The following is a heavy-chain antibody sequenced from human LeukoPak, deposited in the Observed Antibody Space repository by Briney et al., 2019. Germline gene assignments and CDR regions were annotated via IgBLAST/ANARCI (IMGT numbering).Heavy chain of an antibody. CDR3: AKVGGATGYRDYYFDY. V-gene: IGHV3-9*01. D-gene: IGHD1-26*01. CDR1: GFTFDDYA. CDR2: ISWNSGSI. Sequence: GGSLRLSCAASGFTFDDYAMDWVRQAPGKGLEWVSGISWNSGSIGYADSVKGRFTISRDNAKNSLYLQMNSLRAEDTALYYCAKVGGATGYRDYYFDYWGQGTLVTVSS. J-gene: IGHJ4*02.